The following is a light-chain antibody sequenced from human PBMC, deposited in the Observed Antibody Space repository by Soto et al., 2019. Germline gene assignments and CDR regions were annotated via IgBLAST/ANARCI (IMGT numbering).Light chain of an antibody. V-gene: IGKV1-9*01. CDR2: AAS. Sequence: GKSGTITCLASQVISTSLAWYQVKPGKAPKLLIYAASTLESGVPSRFSATVSGTEFSLTITSLQPEDFATYYCQQLFDSPITFGQGTRLEIK. CDR1: QVISTS. CDR3: QQLFDSPIT. J-gene: IGKJ5*01.